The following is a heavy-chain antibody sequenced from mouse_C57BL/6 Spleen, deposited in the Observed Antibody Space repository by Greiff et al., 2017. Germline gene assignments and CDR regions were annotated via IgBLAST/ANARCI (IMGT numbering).Heavy chain of an antibody. J-gene: IGHJ3*01. CDR2: IDPSDSYT. D-gene: IGHD1-1*01. Sequence: QVQLQQPGAELVMPGASVKLSCKASGYTFTSYWMHWVKQRPGQGLEWIGEIDPSDSYTNYNQKFKGKSTLTVDKSSSTAYMQLSSLTSEDSAVYYCERSREQGYYYGSSAFAYWGQGTLVTVSA. CDR3: ERSREQGYYYGSSAFAY. V-gene: IGHV1-69*01. CDR1: GYTFTSYW.